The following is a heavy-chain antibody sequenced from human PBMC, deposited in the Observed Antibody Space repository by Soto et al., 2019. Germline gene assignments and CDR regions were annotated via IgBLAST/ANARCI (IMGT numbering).Heavy chain of an antibody. CDR3: AADPLYGDFDY. CDR2: IVVGSGNT. V-gene: IGHV1-58*01. D-gene: IGHD4-17*01. Sequence: VKVSCKASGFTFTSSAVQWVRQARGQRLEWIGWIVVGSGNTNYAQKFQERVTITRDMSTSTAYMQLSSLRSEDTAVYYCAADPLYGDFDYWGQGTLVTVSS. CDR1: GFTFTSSA. J-gene: IGHJ4*02.